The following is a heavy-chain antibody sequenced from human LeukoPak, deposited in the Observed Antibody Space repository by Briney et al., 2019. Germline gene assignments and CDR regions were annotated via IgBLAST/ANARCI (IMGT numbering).Heavy chain of an antibody. CDR3: ARKGGSTWYTYWFDP. Sequence: SGTLSLTCDVSGDSISSSYWWTWVRQPPGKGLEWIGEIYQSGSTNYDSSLKSRVTISLDKSKNQFSLKVSSLTAADTAVYYCARKGGSTWYTYWFDPWGQGTLVTVSS. J-gene: IGHJ5*02. CDR1: GDSISSSYW. CDR2: IYQSGST. V-gene: IGHV4-4*02. D-gene: IGHD6-13*01.